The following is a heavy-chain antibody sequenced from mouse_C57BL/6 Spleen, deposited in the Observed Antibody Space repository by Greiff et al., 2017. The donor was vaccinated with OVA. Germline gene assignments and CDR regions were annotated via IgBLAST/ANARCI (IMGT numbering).Heavy chain of an antibody. CDR1: GYTFTSYW. J-gene: IGHJ2*01. CDR2: IHPNSGST. CDR3: AREGSTMVTDY. V-gene: IGHV1-64*01. Sequence: LQQPGAELVKPGASVKLSCKASGYTFTSYWMHWVKQRPGQGLEWIGMIHPNSGSTNYNEKFKSKATLTVDKSSSTAYMQLSSLTSEDSAVYYCAREGSTMVTDYWGQGTTLTVSS. D-gene: IGHD2-2*01.